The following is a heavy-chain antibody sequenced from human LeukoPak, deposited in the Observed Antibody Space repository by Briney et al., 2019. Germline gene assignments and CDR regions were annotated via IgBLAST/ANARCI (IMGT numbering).Heavy chain of an antibody. V-gene: IGHV3-30*04. CDR1: GFTFSSYA. CDR3: ARAYGESHYYYYYYMDV. Sequence: GGSLRLSCAASGFTFSSYAMHWVRQAPGKGLEWVAIISYDGNNKYYADSVKGRFTISRDSSKNTLYLQKNSLRAEDTAVYYCARAYGESHYYYYYYMDVWGKGTTVTISS. D-gene: IGHD4-17*01. CDR2: ISYDGNNK. J-gene: IGHJ6*03.